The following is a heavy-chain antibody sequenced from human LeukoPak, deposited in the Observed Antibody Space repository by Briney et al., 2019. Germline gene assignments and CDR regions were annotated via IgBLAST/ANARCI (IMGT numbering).Heavy chain of an antibody. J-gene: IGHJ5*02. Sequence: SETLSLTCTVSGGSISSYYWSWIRQPPAKGLDWIGYIYYSGSTNYSPSLKSRVTISVDTSKNQFSLKLSSVTAADTAVYYCARDRGDYSWFDPWGQGTLVTVSS. CDR2: IYYSGST. CDR3: ARDRGDYSWFDP. CDR1: GGSISSYY. V-gene: IGHV4-59*01. D-gene: IGHD4-17*01.